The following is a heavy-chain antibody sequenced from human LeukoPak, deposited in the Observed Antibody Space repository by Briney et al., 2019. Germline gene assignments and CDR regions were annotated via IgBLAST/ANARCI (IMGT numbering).Heavy chain of an antibody. Sequence: PGGSLRLSCAASGFTFSSYSMNWVRQAPGKGLEWVSSISSSSSYIYYADSVKGRFTISRDNAKNSLYLQMNSLRAEDTAVCYCARRYSVVVVPRHYYYGMDVWGQGTTVTVSS. CDR1: GFTFSSYS. V-gene: IGHV3-21*01. CDR3: ARRYSVVVVPRHYYYGMDV. D-gene: IGHD2-2*01. CDR2: ISSSSSYI. J-gene: IGHJ6*02.